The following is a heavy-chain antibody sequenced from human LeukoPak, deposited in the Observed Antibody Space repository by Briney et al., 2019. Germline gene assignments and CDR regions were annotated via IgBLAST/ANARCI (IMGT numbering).Heavy chain of an antibody. CDR1: GYTFTSYG. Sequence: ASVKVSCKASGYTFTSYGISWVRQAPGQGLEWMGWISAYNGNTNYAQKLQGRVTMTTDTSTSTAYMELRSLRSDDTAVYYCARDFQSSGWRYYSGMDVWGQGTTVTVSS. CDR3: ARDFQSSGWRYYSGMDV. V-gene: IGHV1-18*01. CDR2: ISAYNGNT. J-gene: IGHJ6*02. D-gene: IGHD6-19*01.